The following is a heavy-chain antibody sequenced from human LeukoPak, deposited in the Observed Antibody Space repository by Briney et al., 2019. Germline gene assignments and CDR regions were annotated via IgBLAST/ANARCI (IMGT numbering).Heavy chain of an antibody. CDR3: ARDNEYCTGGTCRLDY. CDR2: IKDDGGEK. Sequence: GGSLRLSCAASGFTFSSYWMSWVRQAPGKGLEWVANIKDDGGEKYHVDSVRGRFTISRDNAKNSLYLQMNSLRAEDTAVYYCARDNEYCTGGTCRLDYWGQGALVTVSS. V-gene: IGHV3-7*01. CDR1: GFTFSSYW. D-gene: IGHD2-15*01. J-gene: IGHJ4*02.